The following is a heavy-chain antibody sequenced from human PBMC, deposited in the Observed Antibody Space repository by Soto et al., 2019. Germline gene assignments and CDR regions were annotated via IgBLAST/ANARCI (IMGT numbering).Heavy chain of an antibody. Sequence: QVHLVQSGAEVKKPGSSVKVSCKAIGGTFSSYAFSWVRQAPGQGLEWMGGIMPFFGSGNYAQKFQGRVNITADESTSSFYLELSSLRSEDTAVYYCARDKGGYYSHLVYWGQGTLVTVSS. CDR3: ARDKGGYYSHLVY. V-gene: IGHV1-69*01. D-gene: IGHD3-22*01. CDR1: GGTFSSYA. J-gene: IGHJ4*02. CDR2: IMPFFGSG.